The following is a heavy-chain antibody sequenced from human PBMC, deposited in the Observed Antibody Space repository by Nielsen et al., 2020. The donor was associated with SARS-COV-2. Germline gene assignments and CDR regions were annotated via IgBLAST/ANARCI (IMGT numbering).Heavy chain of an antibody. CDR1: GFTFSDYY. V-gene: IGHV3-11*06. D-gene: IGHD3/OR15-3a*01. CDR2: ISSSSSYT. J-gene: IGHJ4*02. CDR3: ARDGDWLLSPGYDY. Sequence: GESLKISCAASGFTFSDYYMSWIRQAPGKGLEWVSYISSSSSYTNYADSVKGRFTISRDNAKNSLYLQMNSLRAEDTAVYYCARDGDWLLSPGYDYWGQGTLVTVSS.